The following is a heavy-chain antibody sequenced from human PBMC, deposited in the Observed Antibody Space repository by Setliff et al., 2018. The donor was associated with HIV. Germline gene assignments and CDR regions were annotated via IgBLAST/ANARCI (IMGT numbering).Heavy chain of an antibody. V-gene: IGHV4-39*07. CDR3: ARVATGPESFDI. J-gene: IGHJ3*02. CDR2: FHHSGST. Sequence: SETLSLTCNVSGDSISSSSYYWGWIRQSPGKGLEWIGSFHHSGSTSYNPSLRSRVTISVDTSKNPVSLKLRSVTAADTAVYYCARVATGPESFDIWGQGTMVTVSS. D-gene: IGHD3-9*01. CDR1: GDSISSSSYY.